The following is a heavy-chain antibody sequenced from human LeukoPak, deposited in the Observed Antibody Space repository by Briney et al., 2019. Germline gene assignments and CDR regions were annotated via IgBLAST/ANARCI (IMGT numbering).Heavy chain of an antibody. V-gene: IGHV3-74*01. CDR2: INTDGSIT. D-gene: IGHD2-2*01. CDR1: GFTFSSYW. Sequence: QSGGSLRLSCAASGFTFSSYWMHWVRHAPGKGLVWVSRINTDGSITSYADSVTGRFTISRDNAKNTLYLQMNSLRAEDTAVYYCAKDCSSTSCTKPFDYWGQGTLVTVSS. J-gene: IGHJ4*02. CDR3: AKDCSSTSCTKPFDY.